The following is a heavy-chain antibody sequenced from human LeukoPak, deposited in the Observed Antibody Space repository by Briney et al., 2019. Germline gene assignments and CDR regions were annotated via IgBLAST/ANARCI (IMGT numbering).Heavy chain of an antibody. J-gene: IGHJ4*02. D-gene: IGHD6-13*01. V-gene: IGHV3-72*01. CDR2: TRNKLNSYTT. Sequence: GGSLRLSCAASGFTFSDHYMDWVRQAQGKGLEWVGRTRNKLNSYTTEYAASVKGRFTISRDDSKNSLYLQMNSLKTEDTAVYYFARVGYSSGWSFFDYWGQGTLVTVSS. CDR1: GFTFSDHY. CDR3: ARVGYSSGWSFFDY.